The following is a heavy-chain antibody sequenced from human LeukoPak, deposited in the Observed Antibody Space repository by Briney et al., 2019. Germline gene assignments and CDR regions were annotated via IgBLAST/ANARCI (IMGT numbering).Heavy chain of an antibody. D-gene: IGHD4-23*01. Sequence: ASVKVSCKASGYTFTSYGISWVRQAPGQGLEWMGWISAYNGNTNYAQKLQGRVTMTTDTSTSTAYMELRSLRSDDTAVYCCARDRASDYGGNSGTFDYWGQGTLVTVSS. CDR3: ARDRASDYGGNSGTFDY. J-gene: IGHJ4*02. CDR1: GYTFTSYG. V-gene: IGHV1-18*01. CDR2: ISAYNGNT.